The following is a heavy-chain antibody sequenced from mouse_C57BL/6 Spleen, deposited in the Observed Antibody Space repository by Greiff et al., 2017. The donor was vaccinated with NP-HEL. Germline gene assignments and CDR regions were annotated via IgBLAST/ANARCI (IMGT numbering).Heavy chain of an antibody. Sequence: EVQLQQSVAELVRPGASVKLSCTASGFNIKNTYMPWVKQRPEQGLEWIGRIDPANGNTKYAPKFQGKATITADTSSNTAYLQLSSLTSEDTAIYYCATYYGSAMDYWGQGTSVTVSS. J-gene: IGHJ4*01. D-gene: IGHD1-1*01. CDR3: ATYYGSAMDY. CDR2: IDPANGNT. V-gene: IGHV14-3*01. CDR1: GFNIKNTY.